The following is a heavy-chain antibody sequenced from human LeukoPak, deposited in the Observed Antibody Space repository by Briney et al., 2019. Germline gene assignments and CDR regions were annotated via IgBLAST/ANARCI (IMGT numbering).Heavy chain of an antibody. CDR3: ARHPHTVTTDYYYYGMDV. Sequence: GESLKISCKGSGYSFTSYWIGWVCQMPGKGLEWMGIIYPGDSDTRYSPSFQGQVTISADKSISTAYLQWSSLKASDTAMYYCARHPHTVTTDYYYYGMDVWGQGTTVTVSS. CDR2: IYPGDSDT. J-gene: IGHJ6*02. V-gene: IGHV5-51*01. D-gene: IGHD4-17*01. CDR1: GYSFTSYW.